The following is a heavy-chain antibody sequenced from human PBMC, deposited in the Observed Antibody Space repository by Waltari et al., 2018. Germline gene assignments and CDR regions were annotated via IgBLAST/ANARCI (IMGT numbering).Heavy chain of an antibody. V-gene: IGHV4-39*07. CDR2: IYYSGST. D-gene: IGHD3-3*01. J-gene: IGHJ4*02. CDR1: GGSISSSSYY. CDR3: ARAAGYYDFWSGYCPFDY. Sequence: QLQLQESGPGLVKPSETLSLTCTVSGGSISSSSYYWGWIRQPPGQGLEWLGSIYYSGSTYYNPSLKSRVTISVDTSKNQFSLKLSSVTAADTAVYYCARAAGYYDFWSGYCPFDYWGQGTLVTVSS.